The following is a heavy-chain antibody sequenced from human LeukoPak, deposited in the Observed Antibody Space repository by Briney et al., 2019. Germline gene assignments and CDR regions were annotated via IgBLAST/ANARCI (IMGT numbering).Heavy chain of an antibody. D-gene: IGHD6-19*01. CDR2: ITDSGSYI. CDR3: ARDASGWSKDV. CDR1: GFSLCCFA. V-gene: IGHV3-21*01. Sequence: GGSLRLSRAASGFSLCCFAMSCVRQAPGKGLEWVSSITDSGSYIYYADSVKGRFTTSRDNAKNSLYLQMNSLRDEDTAVYYCARDASGWSKDVWGPGTTVTVSS. J-gene: IGHJ6*02.